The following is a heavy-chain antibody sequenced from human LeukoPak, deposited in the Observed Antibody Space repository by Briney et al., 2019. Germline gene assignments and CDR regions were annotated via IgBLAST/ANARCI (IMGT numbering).Heavy chain of an antibody. CDR1: GLTFSSYS. D-gene: IGHD3-22*01. Sequence: GGSLRLSCAASGLTFSSYSMNWVRQAPGKGLEWVSSISSSSSYIYYADSVKGRFTISRDNAKNPLYLHMNSLRAEDTAVYYCARDFSPVVVTPRGYFDYWGQGTLVTVSS. CDR2: ISSSSSYI. J-gene: IGHJ4*02. V-gene: IGHV3-21*01. CDR3: ARDFSPVVVTPRGYFDY.